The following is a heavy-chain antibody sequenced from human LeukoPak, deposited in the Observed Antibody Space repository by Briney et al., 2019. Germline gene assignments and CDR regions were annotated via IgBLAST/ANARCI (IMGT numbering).Heavy chain of an antibody. J-gene: IGHJ4*02. CDR1: GASISSYY. CDR2: IYTSGST. CDR3: ASYSGTYAYYGY. D-gene: IGHD1-26*01. Sequence: SETLSLTCTVSGASISSYYWSWIRQPAGKGLEWIGRIYTSGSTNYNPSLKSRVTMSVDTSKNQFSLELSSVTAADTAVYYCASYSGTYAYYGYWGQGTLVTVSS. V-gene: IGHV4-4*07.